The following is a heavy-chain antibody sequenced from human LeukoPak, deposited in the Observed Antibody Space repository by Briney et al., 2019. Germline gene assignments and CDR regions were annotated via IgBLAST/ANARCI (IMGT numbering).Heavy chain of an antibody. CDR2: INHSGST. Sequence: SETLSLTCAVYGGSFNGYYWSWIRQPPGKGLEWIGEINHSGSTNYNPSLKSRVTISVDTSKNQFSLKLSSVTAADTAVYYCARGKRVTTIRYFDYWGQGTLVTVSS. D-gene: IGHD4-11*01. CDR3: ARGKRVTTIRYFDY. J-gene: IGHJ4*02. CDR1: GGSFNGYY. V-gene: IGHV4-34*01.